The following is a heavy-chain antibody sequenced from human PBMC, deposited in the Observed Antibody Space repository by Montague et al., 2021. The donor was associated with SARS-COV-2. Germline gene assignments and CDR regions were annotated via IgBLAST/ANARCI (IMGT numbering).Heavy chain of an antibody. J-gene: IGHJ4*02. D-gene: IGHD2-15*01. CDR2: IYNGGTT. CDR3: ATRTRYPQNDFGF. CDR1: GDSIRNSDYS. Sequence: SETLSLTCTVSGDSIRNSDYSWGWGRQPPGKGLEWIGNIYNGGTTFYNPSLKSRVTIFVDTSKNQFSLKLSSVTAADTAVYYCATRTRYPQNDFGFWGQGTLVTVSS. V-gene: IGHV4-39*01.